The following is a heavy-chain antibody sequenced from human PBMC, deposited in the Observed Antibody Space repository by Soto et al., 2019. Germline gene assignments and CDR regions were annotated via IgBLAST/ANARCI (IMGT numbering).Heavy chain of an antibody. CDR2: IWFDGRKK. V-gene: IGHV3-33*01. CDR3: ARDRLVPYGYGMDV. D-gene: IGHD2-2*01. Sequence: QMQLGESGGGVVQPGRSLRLSCAASGFTFRSYGIHWVRQAPGKGLEWVALIWFDGRKKYYVDSVKCRFAVSRDNSKNTLYLQMNSLRVEDTAVYYCARDRLVPYGYGMDVWGKGTTVTVSS. J-gene: IGHJ6*04. CDR1: GFTFRSYG.